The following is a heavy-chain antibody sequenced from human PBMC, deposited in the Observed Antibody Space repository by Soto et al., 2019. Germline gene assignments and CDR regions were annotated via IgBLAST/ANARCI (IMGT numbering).Heavy chain of an antibody. J-gene: IGHJ4*02. Sequence: PGGSLRLSCAASGFTFSSYGMHWVRQAPGKGLEWVAVIWYDGSNKYYADSVKGRFTISRGNSKNTLYLQMNSLRAEDTAVYYCASVYCSGGSCYFDYWGQGTLVTVSS. CDR2: IWYDGSNK. D-gene: IGHD2-15*01. CDR3: ASVYCSGGSCYFDY. CDR1: GFTFSSYG. V-gene: IGHV3-33*01.